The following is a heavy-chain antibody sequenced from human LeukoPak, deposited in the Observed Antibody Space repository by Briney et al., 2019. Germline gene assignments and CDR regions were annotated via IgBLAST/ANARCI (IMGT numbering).Heavy chain of an antibody. CDR3: ARAGQLWLRARMSGVDY. D-gene: IGHD5-18*01. Sequence: ASVKVSCKASGYTFTGYYMHWVRQAPGQGLEWMGRINPNSGGTNYAQKFQGRVTMTRDTSISTAYMELSRLRSGDTAVYYCARAGQLWLRARMSGVDYWGQGTLVTVSS. CDR1: GYTFTGYY. V-gene: IGHV1-2*06. J-gene: IGHJ4*02. CDR2: INPNSGGT.